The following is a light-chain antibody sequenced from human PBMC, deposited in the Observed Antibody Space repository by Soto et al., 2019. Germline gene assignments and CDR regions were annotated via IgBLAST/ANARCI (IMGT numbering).Light chain of an antibody. CDR1: QDISNY. Sequence: DIQMTQSPSSLSASVGDRVTITCQASQDISNYLNWYQQKPGKAPKLLIYDASNLETGVPSRFSGSGSGTDFTFTISRLQPEDNATYYCQQYDNLPYTFGQGTKLEIK. CDR3: QQYDNLPYT. CDR2: DAS. V-gene: IGKV1-33*01. J-gene: IGKJ2*01.